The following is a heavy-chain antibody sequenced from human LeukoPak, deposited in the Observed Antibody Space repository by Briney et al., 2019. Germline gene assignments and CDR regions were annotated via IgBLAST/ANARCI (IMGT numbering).Heavy chain of an antibody. Sequence: PGGSLRLSCAASGFTFSSYGMHWVRQPPGKGLEWIGEINHSGSTNSNPSLKSRVTISVDTSKNQFSLKLTSVTAADTAVYYCAKATVPFSTTSDCWFDPWGQGTLVTVSS. J-gene: IGHJ5*02. CDR3: AKATVPFSTTSDCWFDP. CDR1: GFTFSSYG. V-gene: IGHV4-34*01. D-gene: IGHD1-26*01. CDR2: INHSGST.